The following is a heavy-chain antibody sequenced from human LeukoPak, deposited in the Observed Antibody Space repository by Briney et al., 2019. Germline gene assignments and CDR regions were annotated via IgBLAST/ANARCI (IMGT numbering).Heavy chain of an antibody. Sequence: PGGSLRLSCAASGFTFSSYAMHWVRQAPGKGLEGVAVISYDGSNKYYADSVKGRFTISRDNSKNTLYLQMNSLRAEDTAVYYCARQRGITMREGAFDIWGQGTMVTVSS. V-gene: IGHV3-30-3*01. J-gene: IGHJ3*02. CDR3: ARQRGITMREGAFDI. CDR1: GFTFSSYA. D-gene: IGHD3-22*01. CDR2: ISYDGSNK.